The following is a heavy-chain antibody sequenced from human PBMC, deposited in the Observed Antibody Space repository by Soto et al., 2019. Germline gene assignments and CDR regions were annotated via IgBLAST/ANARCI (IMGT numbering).Heavy chain of an antibody. CDR3: ARVRGGIAAAGRDYFDY. CDR2: IYYSGST. Sequence: PSETLSLTCTVSGGSIISYYWSWIRQPPGKGLEWIGYIYYSGSTNYNPSLKSRVTISVDTSKNQFSLKLSSVTAADTAVYYCARVRGGIAAAGRDYFDYWGQGTLVTVSS. J-gene: IGHJ4*02. D-gene: IGHD6-13*01. CDR1: GGSIISYY. V-gene: IGHV4-59*01.